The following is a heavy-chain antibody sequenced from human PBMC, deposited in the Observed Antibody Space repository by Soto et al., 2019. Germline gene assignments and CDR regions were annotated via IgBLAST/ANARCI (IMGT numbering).Heavy chain of an antibody. CDR1: GGPFSGYY. CDR2: IHQTGDT. CDR3: ARALLINRGRYYDY. D-gene: IGHD1-26*01. J-gene: IGHJ4*02. V-gene: IGHV4-34*01. Sequence: SETLSLTCAVYGGPFSGYYWSWIRQPPGKGLEWIGEIHQTGDTNHNPSLKNRVTLSVDMSKNQFSLNLHSVTAADTAVYYCARALLINRGRYYDYWGQGTLVTVSS.